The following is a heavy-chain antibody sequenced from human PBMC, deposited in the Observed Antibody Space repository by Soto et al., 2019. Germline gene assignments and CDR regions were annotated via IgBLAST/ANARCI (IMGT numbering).Heavy chain of an antibody. CDR2: VFYDGYT. Sequence: PSETLSLTCTVSGDSISGSPYFWGWIRQPPGKRLEWIGSVFYDGYTLYTPSLRSRVTISVDTSKNQFSLKLTSVAVADTATYFCARLPVAVTYSWGQGTPLTVSS. CDR3: ARLPVAVTYS. CDR1: GDSISGSPYF. D-gene: IGHD3-10*01. J-gene: IGHJ4*02. V-gene: IGHV4-39*01.